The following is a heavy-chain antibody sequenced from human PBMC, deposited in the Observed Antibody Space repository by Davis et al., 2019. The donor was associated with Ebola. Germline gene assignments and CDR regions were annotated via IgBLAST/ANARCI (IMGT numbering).Heavy chain of an antibody. D-gene: IGHD2-15*01. J-gene: IGHJ6*02. CDR2: INSDGSST. V-gene: IGHV3-74*01. CDR3: ARVAVVAAHENYYYGMDV. CDR1: GFTFSSYW. Sequence: PGGSLRLSCAASGFTFSSYWMHWVRQAPGKGLVWVSRINSDGSSTSYADSVKGRFTISRDNAKNTLYLQMNSLRAEDTAVYYCARVAVVAAHENYYYGMDVWGQGTTVTVSS.